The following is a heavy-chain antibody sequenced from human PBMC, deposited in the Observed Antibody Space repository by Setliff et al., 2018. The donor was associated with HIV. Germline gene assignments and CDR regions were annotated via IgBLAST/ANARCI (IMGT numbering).Heavy chain of an antibody. CDR3: ARHKTHDYDGNSVYFDF. J-gene: IGHJ4*02. CDR1: GYSISTTGHF. CDR2: IYDTGDT. V-gene: IGHV4-38-2*01. D-gene: IGHD4-17*01. Sequence: SETLSLTCVVSGYSISTTGHFWGWLRQPPGKGLEWNGCIYDTGDTYVNPSLKHPVTISRDTSKDRFSLNLRSVTAADTAIYYCARHKTHDYDGNSVYFDFWGQGILVTVSS.